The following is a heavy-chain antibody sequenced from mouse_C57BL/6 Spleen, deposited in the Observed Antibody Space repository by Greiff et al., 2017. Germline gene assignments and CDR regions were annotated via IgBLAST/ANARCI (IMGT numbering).Heavy chain of an antibody. V-gene: IGHV5-12*01. CDR1: GFTFSDYY. CDR2: ISNGGGST. J-gene: IGHJ4*01. D-gene: IGHD1-1*01. CDR3: ASGDYYGSSTGAMDY. Sequence: EVKLMESGGGLVQPGGSLKLSCAASGFTFSDYYMYWVRQTPEKRLEWVAYISNGGGSTYYPDTVKGRFTIPRDNDKKTLYLQMSRLESEDTAMYYCASGDYYGSSTGAMDYWGQGTSVTVSS.